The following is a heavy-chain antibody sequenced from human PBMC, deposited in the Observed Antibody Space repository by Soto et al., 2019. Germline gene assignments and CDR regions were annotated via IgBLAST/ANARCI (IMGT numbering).Heavy chain of an antibody. J-gene: IGHJ4*02. CDR3: AKNYYFDY. CDR2: INTIESST. V-gene: IGHV3-23*01. Sequence: PWGSLRLSCAASGFTFSNYAMSWVRQAPGKGLEWVSSINTIESSTYYADSVKGRFTISRDNSKNTLYLQMNSLRAEDTAVYYCAKNYYFDYWGQGTLVTVSS. CDR1: GFTFSNYA.